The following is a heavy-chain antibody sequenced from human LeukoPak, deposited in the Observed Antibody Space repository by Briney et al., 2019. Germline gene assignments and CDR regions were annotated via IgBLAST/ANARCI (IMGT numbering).Heavy chain of an antibody. CDR2: IYYSGST. J-gene: IGHJ4*02. Sequence: SETLSLTCTVSGGSISSSSYYWGWIRQPPGKGLEWIGSIYYSGSTYYNPSLKSRVTISVDTSKNQFSLKLSSVTAADTAVYYCARVPLKLWPLLWGQGTLVTVSS. D-gene: IGHD5-18*01. V-gene: IGHV4-39*01. CDR3: ARVPLKLWPLL. CDR1: GGSISSSSYY.